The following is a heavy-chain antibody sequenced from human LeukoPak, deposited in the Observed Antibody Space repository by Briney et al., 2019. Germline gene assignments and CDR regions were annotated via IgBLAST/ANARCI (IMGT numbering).Heavy chain of an antibody. CDR1: GFTFSSYN. CDR3: AELGITMIGGV. Sequence: PGGSLRLSCEASGFTFSSYNMNWVRQAPGKGLEWVSYISSSGSTIYYADSVKGRFTISRDNDKNSLYLQMNSLRAEDTAVYYCAELGITMIGGVWGKGTTVTISS. CDR2: ISSSGSTI. V-gene: IGHV3-48*03. J-gene: IGHJ6*04. D-gene: IGHD3-10*02.